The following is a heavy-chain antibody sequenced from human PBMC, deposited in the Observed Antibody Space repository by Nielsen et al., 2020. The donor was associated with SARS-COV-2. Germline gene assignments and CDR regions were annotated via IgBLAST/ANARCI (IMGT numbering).Heavy chain of an antibody. CDR3: ARIAPPKGLGFDY. D-gene: IGHD3-16*01. V-gene: IGHV4-30-2*01. Sequence: SETLSLTCAVSGGSVSSGGYSWSWVRQPPGRGLEWIAYIYDSGATYYNPSLKSRVTISTDTSKNQFSLRLNSVTAADTAVYYCARIAPPKGLGFDYWGQGTQVTVSS. J-gene: IGHJ4*02. CDR1: GGSVSSGGYS. CDR2: IYDSGAT.